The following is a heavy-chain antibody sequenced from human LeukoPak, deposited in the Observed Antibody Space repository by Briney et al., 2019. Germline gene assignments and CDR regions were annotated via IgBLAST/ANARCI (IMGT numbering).Heavy chain of an antibody. CDR3: ARSRGNSGSYPLDY. J-gene: IGHJ4*02. CDR1: EFTFSIYS. V-gene: IGHV3-48*01. D-gene: IGHD1-26*01. Sequence: GSLRLSCEASEFTFSIYSLNWVRPAPGKGLEWVSYISSSSSTIYYAESVKGRFTISRDNAKNSLYLQMNSLRVEDTAVYYCARSRGNSGSYPLDYWGQGTLVTVSS. CDR2: ISSSSSTI.